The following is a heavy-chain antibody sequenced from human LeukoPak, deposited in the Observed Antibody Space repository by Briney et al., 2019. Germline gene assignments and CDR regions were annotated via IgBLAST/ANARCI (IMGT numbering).Heavy chain of an antibody. V-gene: IGHV3-23*01. CDR2: ISGSGGST. CDR3: AKDLWLNSYDRSGPAPD. D-gene: IGHD3-22*01. Sequence: PGGSLRLSCAASGFTVSSNYMSWVRQAPGKGLEWVSAISGSGGSTYYADSVKGRFTISRDNSKNTLYLQMNSLRAEDTAVYYCAKDLWLNSYDRSGPAPDWAKGPLVTVSS. CDR1: GFTVSSNY. J-gene: IGHJ4*02.